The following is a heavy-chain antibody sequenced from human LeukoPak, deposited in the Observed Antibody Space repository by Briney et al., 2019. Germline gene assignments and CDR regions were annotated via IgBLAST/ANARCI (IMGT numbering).Heavy chain of an antibody. Sequence: SQTLSLTCAISGGSVSSNTGAWHWIRQSPSRGLEWLGRTYYRSRWYYDYAISVKSRISINPDTSKNQFSLQLNSVTPEDTAVYYCARDDPRIGVKSFDIWGQGTMVTVSS. CDR3: ARDDPRIGVKSFDI. CDR2: TYYRSRWYY. J-gene: IGHJ3*02. CDR1: GGSVSSNTGA. V-gene: IGHV6-1*01. D-gene: IGHD3-16*01.